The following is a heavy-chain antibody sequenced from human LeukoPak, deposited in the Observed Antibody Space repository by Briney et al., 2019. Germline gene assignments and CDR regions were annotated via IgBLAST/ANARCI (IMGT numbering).Heavy chain of an antibody. J-gene: IGHJ4*02. CDR3: ARGPPGIAVAGTKTPLYYFDY. CDR1: ADSSNRYY. D-gene: IGHD6-19*01. Sequence: SETLSLTCTVSADSSNRYYWSWIRQSPGKGLEWIGYLSFSGSTNYNPSLKSRVTISVDTSKNQFSLKLSSVTAADTAVYYCARGPPGIAVAGTKTPLYYFDYWGQGTLVTVSS. CDR2: LSFSGST. V-gene: IGHV4-59*01.